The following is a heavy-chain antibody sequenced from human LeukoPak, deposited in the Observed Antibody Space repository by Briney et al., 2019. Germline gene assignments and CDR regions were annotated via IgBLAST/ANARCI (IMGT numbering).Heavy chain of an antibody. CDR2: INHSGST. V-gene: IGHV4-34*01. D-gene: IGHD3-16*01. J-gene: IGHJ3*02. CDR1: GGSFSGYY. CDR3: AITYYDYVWGSPHDAFDI. Sequence: SETLSLTCAVNGGSFSGYYWSWIRQPPGKGLEWIGEINHSGSTNYNPSLKSRVTISVDTSKNQFSLKLSSVTAADTAVYYCAITYYDYVWGSPHDAFDIWGQGTMVTVSS.